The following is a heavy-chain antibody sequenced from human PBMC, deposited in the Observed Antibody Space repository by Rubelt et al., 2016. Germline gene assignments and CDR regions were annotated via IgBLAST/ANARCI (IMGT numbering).Heavy chain of an antibody. Sequence: EVQLVESGGGLAQPGGSLRPSCAVSGFTLSSHSMNWVRQAPGQGLEWVSYISSTTTSTYYAASVKGRFTISRDNAKNSLSLQMNSLRAEDTAVYYCARYKCSGGSCYATFDCWGQGTLVTVSS. V-gene: IGHV3-48*01. D-gene: IGHD2-15*01. CDR3: ARYKCSGGSCYATFDC. CDR1: GFTLSSHS. J-gene: IGHJ4*02. CDR2: ISSTTTST.